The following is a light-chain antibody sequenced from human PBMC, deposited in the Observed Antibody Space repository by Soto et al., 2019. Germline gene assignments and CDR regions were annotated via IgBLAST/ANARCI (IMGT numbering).Light chain of an antibody. CDR3: QHYNSYPVT. CDR2: KAS. CDR1: QTISSW. Sequence: DIQMTQSPSTLSASVGDRVTITCRASQTISSWLAWYRQKPGKAPKLLIYKASSLESGVPSRFSGSGSGTEFTLTISSMQTDDSANYYCQHYNSYPVTFGQGTKVDIK. J-gene: IGKJ1*01. V-gene: IGKV1-5*03.